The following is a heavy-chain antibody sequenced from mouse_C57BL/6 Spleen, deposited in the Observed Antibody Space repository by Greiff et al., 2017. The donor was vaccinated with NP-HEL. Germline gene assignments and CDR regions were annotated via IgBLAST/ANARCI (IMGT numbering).Heavy chain of an antibody. V-gene: IGHV1-80*01. CDR3: ARGPPEYDYAMDY. J-gene: IGHJ4*01. CDR1: GYAFSSYW. CDR2: IYPGDGDT. Sequence: QVQLQQSGAELVKPGASVKISCKASGYAFSSYWMNWVKQRPGKGLEWIGQIYPGDGDTNYNGKFKGKATLTADKSSSTAYMQLSSLTSEDSAVYFCARGPPEYDYAMDYWGQGTSVTVSS. D-gene: IGHD5-1*01.